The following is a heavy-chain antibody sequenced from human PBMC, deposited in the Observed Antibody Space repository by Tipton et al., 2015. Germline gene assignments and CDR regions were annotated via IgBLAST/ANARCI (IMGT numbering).Heavy chain of an antibody. Sequence: TLSLTCTVSGGSIHSYYWSWVRQPPGKGLEWIGYIYYSGRPNYNPSLRSRVTISLDTSKNHFSLRLSSVTAADTAVHYCARGGAVAGTLSYYYSMDVWGQGTTVTVSS. CDR2: IYYSGRP. CDR1: GGSIHSYY. CDR3: ARGGAVAGTLSYYYSMDV. D-gene: IGHD6-19*01. V-gene: IGHV4-59*01. J-gene: IGHJ6*02.